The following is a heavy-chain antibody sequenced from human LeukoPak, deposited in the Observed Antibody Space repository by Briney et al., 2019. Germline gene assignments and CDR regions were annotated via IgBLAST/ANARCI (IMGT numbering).Heavy chain of an antibody. J-gene: IGHJ5*02. CDR1: GGTFSSYA. V-gene: IGHV1-69*13. CDR2: IIPIFGTA. CDR3: ASAYPAANNWFDP. Sequence: ASVTVSCKASGGTFSSYAISWVRQAPGQGLEWMGGIIPIFGTANYAQKFQGRVTITADESTSTAYMELSSLRSEDTAVYYCASAYPAANNWFDPWGQGTLVTVSS. D-gene: IGHD2-2*01.